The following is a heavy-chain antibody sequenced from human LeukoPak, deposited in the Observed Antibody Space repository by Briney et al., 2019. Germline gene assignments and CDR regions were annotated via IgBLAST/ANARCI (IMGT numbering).Heavy chain of an antibody. J-gene: IGHJ4*02. CDR2: IYYSGSA. Sequence: SETLSLTCTVSGGSIRSYYWSWIRQPPGKGLECIGYIYYSGSANYNPSLMSRVTMSVDTSKNQFSLQLSSVTAADTAVYYCVRASRHGNSGWYGDYWGQGVQVTVSS. CDR3: VRASRHGNSGWYGDY. V-gene: IGHV4-59*01. D-gene: IGHD6-19*01. CDR1: GGSIRSYY.